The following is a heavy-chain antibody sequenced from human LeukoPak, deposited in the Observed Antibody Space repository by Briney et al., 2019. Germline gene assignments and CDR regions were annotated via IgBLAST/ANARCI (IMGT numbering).Heavy chain of an antibody. CDR3: ARIFGDSPFDY. D-gene: IGHD4-17*01. CDR2: INPSGGST. J-gene: IGHJ4*02. V-gene: IGHV1-46*01. CDR1: GYTLTELS. Sequence: ASVKVSCKVSGYTLTELSMHWVRQAPGQGLEWMGIINPSGGSTSYAQKFQGRVTMTRDTSTNTVYMELSSLRSEDTAVYYCARIFGDSPFDYWGQGTLVTVSS.